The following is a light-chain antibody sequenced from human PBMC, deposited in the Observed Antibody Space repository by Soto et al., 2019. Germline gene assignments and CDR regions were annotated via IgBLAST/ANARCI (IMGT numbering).Light chain of an antibody. CDR2: AAF. V-gene: IGKV1-39*01. CDR3: QQSYSTPYT. CDR1: QSISSY. J-gene: IGKJ2*01. Sequence: DIQMTQSPSSLSASVGDRVTITCRASQSISSYLNWYKQKQGKAPKPLIYAAFSLQTGVPSRFSGCGSGTDFTLTISSLQPEDFATYYCQQSYSTPYTFGQGTKLEIK.